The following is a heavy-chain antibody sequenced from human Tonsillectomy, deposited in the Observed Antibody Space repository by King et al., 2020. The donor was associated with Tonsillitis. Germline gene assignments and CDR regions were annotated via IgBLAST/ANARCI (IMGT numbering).Heavy chain of an antibody. CDR2: IYYSGST. V-gene: IGHV4-39*01. Sequence: QLQESGPGLVKPSETLSLTCTVSGVSISSSSYYWGGIRQPPGKGLEWIGSIYYSGSTYYNPSLKSRVTIPIDTSKNQFSLKLSSVTAADTAVFYCVGSSGWWAFDFWGQGTMVTVSS. D-gene: IGHD6-19*01. CDR1: GVSISSSSYY. J-gene: IGHJ3*01. CDR3: VGSSGWWAFDF.